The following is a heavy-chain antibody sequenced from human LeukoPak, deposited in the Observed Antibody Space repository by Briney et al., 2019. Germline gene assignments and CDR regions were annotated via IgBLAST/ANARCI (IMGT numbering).Heavy chain of an antibody. V-gene: IGHV3-30*18. CDR3: AKGDTYYYDSSGFLGAFDI. Sequence: GGSLRLSCAASGFTFSYYGFHWVRQAPGKGLEWVAVISYDGSNKYYADSVKGRFTISRDNSKNTLYLQMNSLRAEDTAVYYCAKGDTYYYDSSGFLGAFDIWGQGTMVTVSS. CDR2: ISYDGSNK. CDR1: GFTFSYYG. J-gene: IGHJ3*02. D-gene: IGHD3-22*01.